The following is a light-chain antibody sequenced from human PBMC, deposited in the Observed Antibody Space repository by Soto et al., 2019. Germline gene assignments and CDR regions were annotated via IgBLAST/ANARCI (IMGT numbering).Light chain of an antibody. CDR3: QQYGSSPQT. V-gene: IGKV3-20*01. J-gene: IGKJ1*01. CDR2: DAS. Sequence: EIVLTQSPGTLSLSLGERSTLSCSASQSVRSSYLAWYQQKPGQAPRLLIYDASTRATGIPDRFSGSGSGTDFTLTISRLEPEDFAVYSCQQYGSSPQTFGQGTKVDIK. CDR1: QSVRSSY.